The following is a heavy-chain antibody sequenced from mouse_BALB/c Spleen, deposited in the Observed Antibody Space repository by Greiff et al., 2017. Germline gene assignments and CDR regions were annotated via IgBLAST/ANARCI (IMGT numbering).Heavy chain of an antibody. CDR1: GFTFSSFG. CDR3: ARNYRYDGGYFDV. CDR2: ISSGSSTI. J-gene: IGHJ1*01. D-gene: IGHD2-14*01. V-gene: IGHV5-17*02. Sequence: EVQVVESGGGLVQPGGSRKLSCAASGFTFSSFGMHWVRQAPEKGLEWVAYISSGSSTIYYADTVKGRFTISRDNPKNTLFLQMTSLRSEDTAMYYCARNYRYDGGYFDVWGAGTTVTVSS.